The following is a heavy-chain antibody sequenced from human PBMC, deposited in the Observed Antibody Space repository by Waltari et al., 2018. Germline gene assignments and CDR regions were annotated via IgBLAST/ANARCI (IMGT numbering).Heavy chain of an antibody. CDR1: GGSISRGRYS. J-gene: IGHJ4*02. Sequence: QMQLQESGPGLVKPSETLSLTCTVSGGSISRGRYSRGCTRHPPGKGLGWIGCTSYSGTTHYNPSLKSRVTISVDTSKNQFSLRLNSVTAADTAVFYCARHNMLRFLALQVIYFDYWGQGTLVTVSS. CDR2: TSYSGTT. V-gene: IGHV4-39*01. D-gene: IGHD3-3*01. CDR3: ARHNMLRFLALQVIYFDY.